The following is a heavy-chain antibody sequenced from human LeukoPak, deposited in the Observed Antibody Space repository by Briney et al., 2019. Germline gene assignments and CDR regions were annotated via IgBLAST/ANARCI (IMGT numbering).Heavy chain of an antibody. D-gene: IGHD2-2*01. J-gene: IGHJ5*02. V-gene: IGHV1-69*02. CDR3: ARVGSSTSLGWFDP. CDR2: IITILGIA. CDR1: GGTFSSYT. Sequence: SVKVSCKASGGTFSSYTISWVRQAPGQGLEWMGRIITILGIANYAQKFQGRVTITADKSTSTAYMELSSLRSEDTAVYYCARVGSSTSLGWFDPWGQGTLVTVSS.